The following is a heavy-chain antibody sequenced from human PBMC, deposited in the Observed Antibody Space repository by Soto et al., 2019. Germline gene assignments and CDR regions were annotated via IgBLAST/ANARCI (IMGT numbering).Heavy chain of an antibody. D-gene: IGHD6-19*01. CDR2: IIPIFGTA. V-gene: IGHV1-69*13. CDR3: ARYRTRLGIAVAGPYYYYGMDV. Sequence: GASVKVSCKASGGTFSSYAISWVRQAPGQGLEWMGGIIPIFGTANYAQKFQGRVTITADESTSTAYMELSSLRSEDTAVYYCARYRTRLGIAVAGPYYYYGMDVWGQGTTVTVSS. J-gene: IGHJ6*02. CDR1: GGTFSSYA.